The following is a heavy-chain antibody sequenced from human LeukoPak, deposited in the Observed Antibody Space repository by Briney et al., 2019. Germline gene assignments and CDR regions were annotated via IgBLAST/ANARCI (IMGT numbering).Heavy chain of an antibody. CDR2: INPNSGGT. Sequence: GASVKVSCKASGYTFTGYYMHWVRQAPGQGLGWMGWINPNSGGTNYAQKFQGRVTMARDTSISTAYMELSRLRSDDTAVYYCARLIAVKDYWGQGTLVTVSS. CDR3: ARLIAVKDY. D-gene: IGHD6-19*01. J-gene: IGHJ4*02. CDR1: GYTFTGYY. V-gene: IGHV1-2*02.